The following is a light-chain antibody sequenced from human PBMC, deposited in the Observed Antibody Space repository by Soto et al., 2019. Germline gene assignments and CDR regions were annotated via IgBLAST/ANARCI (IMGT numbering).Light chain of an antibody. CDR2: SAS. Sequence: DIQMTQSPTSLSASVGARVTITCRASQKIFTYVNWFQQKPGQAPKLLIYSASSLESGVPSRFSGTASGTAFTLIINNLQPEDVGTYYCQQGYSPPLTFGGGT. CDR3: QQGYSPPLT. J-gene: IGKJ4*01. CDR1: QKIFTY. V-gene: IGKV1-39*01.